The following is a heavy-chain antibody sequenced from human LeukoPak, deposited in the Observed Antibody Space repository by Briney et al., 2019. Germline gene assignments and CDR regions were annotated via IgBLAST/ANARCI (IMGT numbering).Heavy chain of an antibody. J-gene: IGHJ3*02. V-gene: IGHV3-73*01. CDR3: TRHGAATEAFDI. D-gene: IGHD1-26*01. CDR1: GFTFSDSA. Sequence: PGGTLRLSCAASGFTFSDSAIHWVRQASGHGLEWVGRIRSETHNYATVYAASLKGRITISRDDSKRTAYLQMNSLKTEDTAIYYCTRHGAATEAFDIWGQGTMVTVSS. CDR2: IRSETHNYAT.